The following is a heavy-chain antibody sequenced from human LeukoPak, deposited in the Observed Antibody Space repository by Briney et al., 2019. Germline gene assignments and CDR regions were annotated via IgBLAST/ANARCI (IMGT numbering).Heavy chain of an antibody. CDR3: ASLPIAAAGTWTYYFDY. D-gene: IGHD6-13*01. CDR2: INHSGST. Sequence: SETLSLTCAVYGGSFSGYYWSWIRQPPGKGLEWIGEINHSGSTNYNPSLKSRVAISVDTSKNQFSLKLSSVTAADTAVYYCASLPIAAAGTWTYYFDYWGQGTLVTVSS. CDR1: GGSFSGYY. V-gene: IGHV4-34*01. J-gene: IGHJ4*02.